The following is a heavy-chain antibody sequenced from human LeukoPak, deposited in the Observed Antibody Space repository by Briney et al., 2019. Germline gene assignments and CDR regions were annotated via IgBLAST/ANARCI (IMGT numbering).Heavy chain of an antibody. J-gene: IGHJ5*02. CDR2: IWYDGSNK. V-gene: IGHV3-33*06. Sequence: PGRSLRLSCAASGFTFSSYGMHWVRQAPGKGLEWVAVIWYDGSNKYYADSVKGRFTISRDNSKNTLYLQMNSLRAEDTAVYYCAKDVRSCGGDCYSGVDWFDPWGQGTLVTVSS. D-gene: IGHD2-21*01. CDR1: GFTFSSYG. CDR3: AKDVRSCGGDCYSGVDWFDP.